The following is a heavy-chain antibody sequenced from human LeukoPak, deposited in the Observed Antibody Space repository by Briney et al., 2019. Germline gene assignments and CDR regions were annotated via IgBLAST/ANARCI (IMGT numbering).Heavy chain of an antibody. V-gene: IGHV4-39*01. CDR2: IYYSGST. J-gene: IGHJ4*02. Sequence: SETLSLTCTVSGGSISSSSYYWGWIRQPPGKGLVWIGSIYYSGSTYYNPSLKSRVTISVDTSKNQFSLKLSSVTAADTAVCYCASLGGFDYWGQGTLVTVSS. CDR3: ASLGGFDY. CDR1: GGSISSSSYY.